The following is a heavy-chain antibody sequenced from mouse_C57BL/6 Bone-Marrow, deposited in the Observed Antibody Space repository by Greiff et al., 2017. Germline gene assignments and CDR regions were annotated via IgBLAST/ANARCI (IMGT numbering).Heavy chain of an antibody. J-gene: IGHJ2*01. CDR1: GYTFTSYW. D-gene: IGHD3-1*01. CDR2: IYPTSGRT. CDR3: ARSGPQGRSFDY. V-gene: IGHV1-55*01. Sequence: VQLKQPGAELVKPGASVKMSCKASGYTFTSYWITWVKQRPGQGLEWIGDIYPTSGRTNYNEKFKSKAILTVDTSSNTAYMQLSSLTSEDSAVFYCARSGPQGRSFDYWGQGTTLTVSS.